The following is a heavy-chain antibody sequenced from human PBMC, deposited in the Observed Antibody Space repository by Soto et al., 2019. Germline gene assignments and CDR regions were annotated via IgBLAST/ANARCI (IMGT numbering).Heavy chain of an antibody. V-gene: IGHV3-7*03. J-gene: IGHJ4*02. Sequence: EVQLVESGGGLVQPGGSLRLSCAASGFTFSSYWMSWVRQAPGKGLEWVAHTRQDGGEAYYVDSVKGRFTISRDNAKNSLYLQMNTLRVQDTAVYYCARYPNPTVAGIPFDIWGQGTLVTVSS. CDR3: ARYPNPTVAGIPFDI. CDR2: TRQDGGEA. CDR1: GFTFSSYW. D-gene: IGHD6-19*01.